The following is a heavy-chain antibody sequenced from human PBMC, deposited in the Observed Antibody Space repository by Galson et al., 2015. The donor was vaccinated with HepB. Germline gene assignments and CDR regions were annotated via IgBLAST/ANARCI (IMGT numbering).Heavy chain of an antibody. CDR1: GFTFSSYW. D-gene: IGHD3-22*01. CDR2: IKQDGSEK. Sequence: SLRLSCAASGFTFSSYWMSWVRQAPGKGLEWVANIKQDGSEKYYVDSVKGRFTISRDNAKNSLYLQMNSLRAEDTAVYYCAREYYYDSGGHRLRGSYFDYWGQGTLVTVSS. CDR3: AREYYYDSGGHRLRGSYFDY. J-gene: IGHJ4*02. V-gene: IGHV3-7*01.